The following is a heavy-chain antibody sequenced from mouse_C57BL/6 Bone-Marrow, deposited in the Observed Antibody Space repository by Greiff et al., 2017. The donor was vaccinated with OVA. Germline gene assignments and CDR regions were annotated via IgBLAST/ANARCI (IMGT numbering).Heavy chain of an antibody. CDR3: ARTYYYGSSYVHYFDY. V-gene: IGHV5-17*01. Sequence: EVNVVESGGGLVKPGGSLKLSCAASGFTFSDYGMHWVRQAPEKGLEWVAYISSGSSTIYYADTVKGRFTISRDNAKNPLFLQMTSLRSEDTAMYYCARTYYYGSSYVHYFDYWGQGTTLTVSS. CDR1: GFTFSDYG. D-gene: IGHD1-1*01. J-gene: IGHJ2*01. CDR2: ISSGSSTI.